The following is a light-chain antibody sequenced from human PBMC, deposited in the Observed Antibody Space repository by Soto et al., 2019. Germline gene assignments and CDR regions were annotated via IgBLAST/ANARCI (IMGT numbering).Light chain of an antibody. CDR2: GAS. Sequence: EIVMTQSPAXLSVSPGXRATLSXRASQSVXXNLAWYQQKPGQAPRLLIYGASTRATGIPARFSGSGSGTEFTLTISSLQSEDFAVYYCQQYNNWQYTFGQGTKLEIK. V-gene: IGKV3-15*01. CDR3: QQYNNWQYT. CDR1: QSVXXN. J-gene: IGKJ2*01.